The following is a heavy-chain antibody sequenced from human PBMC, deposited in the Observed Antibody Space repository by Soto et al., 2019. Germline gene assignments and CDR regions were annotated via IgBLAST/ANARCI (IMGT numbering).Heavy chain of an antibody. CDR2: ISSSSSTI. D-gene: IGHD6-19*01. CDR1: GFTFSSYS. Sequence: GGSLRLSCAASGFTFSSYSMNWVRQAPGKGLEWVSYISSSSSTIYYADSVKGRFTISRDNAKNSLYLQMNSLRDEDTAVYYCARDGAVAGLYYYGMDVWGQGTTVTVSS. CDR3: ARDGAVAGLYYYGMDV. J-gene: IGHJ6*02. V-gene: IGHV3-48*02.